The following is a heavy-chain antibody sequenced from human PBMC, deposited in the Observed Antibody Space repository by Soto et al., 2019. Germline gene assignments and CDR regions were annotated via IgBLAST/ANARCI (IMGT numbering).Heavy chain of an antibody. V-gene: IGHV4-31*03. Sequence: SETLSLTCTVSGGSISSGGYYWSWIRQHPGKGLEWIGYIYYSGSTYYNPSLKSRVTISVDTSKNQFSLKLSSVTAADTAVYYCARTLGALTNWFDPWGHGTLVTVSS. J-gene: IGHJ5*02. CDR2: IYYSGST. CDR3: ARTLGALTNWFDP. CDR1: GGSISSGGYY.